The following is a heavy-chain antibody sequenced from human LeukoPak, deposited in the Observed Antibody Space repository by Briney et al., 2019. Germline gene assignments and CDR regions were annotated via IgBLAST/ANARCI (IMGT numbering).Heavy chain of an antibody. V-gene: IGHV4-34*01. Sequence: PSETLSLTCSVSGGSITSHFWSWIRQPPGKGLEWIGEINHSGSTNYNPSLKSRVTISVDASKNQFSLKLSSVTAADTAVYYCASRLNWGPGAFDIWGQGTMVTVSS. CDR1: GGSITSHF. CDR3: ASRLNWGPGAFDI. J-gene: IGHJ3*02. D-gene: IGHD7-27*01. CDR2: INHSGST.